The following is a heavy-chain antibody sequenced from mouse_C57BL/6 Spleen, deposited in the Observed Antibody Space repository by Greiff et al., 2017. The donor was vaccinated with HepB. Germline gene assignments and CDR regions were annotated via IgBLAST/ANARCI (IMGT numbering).Heavy chain of an antibody. CDR3: ARGGYYGSSYYYYAMDY. Sequence: SGPELVKPGASVKISCKASGYSFTDYNMNWVKQSNGKSLEWIGVINPNYGTTSYNQKFKGKATLTVDQSSSTAYMQLNSLTSEDSAVYYCARGGYYGSSYYYYAMDYWGQGTSVTVSS. CDR2: INPNYGTT. D-gene: IGHD1-1*01. CDR1: GYSFTDYN. J-gene: IGHJ4*01. V-gene: IGHV1-39*01.